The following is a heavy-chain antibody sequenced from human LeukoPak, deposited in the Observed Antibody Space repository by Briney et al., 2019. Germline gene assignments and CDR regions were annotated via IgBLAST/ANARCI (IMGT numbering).Heavy chain of an antibody. CDR2: ISGSAHKI. V-gene: IGHV3-23*01. Sequence: GGSLRLSCVASGITFSNYAVSWVRQAPEKGLDWVSVISGSAHKIRYADSVKGRFTISRDNSENIVYLQMNSLRAEDTAVYYCARARYSSGSDPWGQGTLVTVSS. CDR1: GITFSNYA. D-gene: IGHD6-19*01. CDR3: ARARYSSGSDP. J-gene: IGHJ5*02.